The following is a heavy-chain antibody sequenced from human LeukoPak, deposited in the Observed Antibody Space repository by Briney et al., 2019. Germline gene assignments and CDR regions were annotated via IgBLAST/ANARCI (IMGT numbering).Heavy chain of an antibody. CDR3: ARHKLTVLWFGESYPNWFDP. V-gene: IGHV4-39*01. Sequence: SETLSLTCTVSGGSISSSSYYWGWIRQPPGTGLEWIGSIYYSGSTYYNPSLKSRVTISVDTSKNQFSLKLSSVTAADTAVYYCARHKLTVLWFGESYPNWFDPWGQGTLVTVSS. CDR2: IYYSGST. J-gene: IGHJ5*02. D-gene: IGHD3-10*01. CDR1: GGSISSSSYY.